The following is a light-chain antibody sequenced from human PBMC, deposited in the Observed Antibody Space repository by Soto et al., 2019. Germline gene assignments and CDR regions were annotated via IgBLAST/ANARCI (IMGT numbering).Light chain of an antibody. V-gene: IGLV1-40*01. CDR1: SSTIGATSD. Sequence: QSVLTQPPSVSGAPGQWVTLSCSGRSSTIGATSDVHWYQQLPGTTPKLLLYGNNNRPSGVPDRFSGSKSGTSASLASAGLQAEDDADYYCHGYDRSLSAYVCGTGTKRTVL. CDR3: HGYDRSLSAYV. J-gene: IGLJ1*01. CDR2: GNN.